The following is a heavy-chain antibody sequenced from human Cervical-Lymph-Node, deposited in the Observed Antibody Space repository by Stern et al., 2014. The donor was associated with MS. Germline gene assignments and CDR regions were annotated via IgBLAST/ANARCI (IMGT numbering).Heavy chain of an antibody. CDR1: GYSFTSYW. CDR3: ARRHCSSRRCGWFDP. Sequence: VQLVESGAEVKKPGESLKISCKGSGYSFTSYWIGWVRQMPGKGLEWMGIINPGESDTRYSPSFQGQVTISADKSISTAYLQWSSLKASDTAMYYCARRHCSSRRCGWFDPWGQGTLVTVSS. V-gene: IGHV5-51*01. CDR2: INPGESDT. D-gene: IGHD2-2*01. J-gene: IGHJ5*02.